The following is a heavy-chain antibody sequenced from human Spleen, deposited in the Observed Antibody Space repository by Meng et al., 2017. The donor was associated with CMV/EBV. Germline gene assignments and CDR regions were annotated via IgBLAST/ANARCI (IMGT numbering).Heavy chain of an antibody. D-gene: IGHD3-10*01. V-gene: IGHV4-34*01. CDR2: INHSGST. CDR3: ARGAGITRGGHLSY. J-gene: IGHJ4*02. CDR1: GGSFSGYY. Sequence: QGRLQQWGAGLLKPSETLSLTCAVYGGSFSGYYWSWIRQPPGKGLEWIGEINHSGSTNYNPSLKSRVTISVDTSKNQFSLKLSSVTAADTAVYYCARGAGITRGGHLSYWGQGTLVTVSS.